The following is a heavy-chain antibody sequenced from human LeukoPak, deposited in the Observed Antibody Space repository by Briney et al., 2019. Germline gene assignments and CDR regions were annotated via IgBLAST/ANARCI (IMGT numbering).Heavy chain of an antibody. CDR2: IVGSSST. Sequence: GGSLRLSCAASGFTFSNFAMTWVRQAPGKGLEWVSSIVGSSSTYYADSLKGRFTISRDNAKNSLYLQMNSLRAEDTAVYYCASTFYGDSPPYWGQGTLVTVSS. D-gene: IGHD4-17*01. CDR1: GFTFSNFA. CDR3: ASTFYGDSPPY. J-gene: IGHJ4*02. V-gene: IGHV3-21*01.